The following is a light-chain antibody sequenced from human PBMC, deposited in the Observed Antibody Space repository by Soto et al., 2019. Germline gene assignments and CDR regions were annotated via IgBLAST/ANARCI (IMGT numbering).Light chain of an antibody. CDR3: SSYTSSSTQHV. CDR2: EVS. J-gene: IGLJ1*01. V-gene: IGLV2-14*01. Sequence: QSALTQPASVSGSPGQSITISCTGTSSDVGGYNYVSWYQQHPGKAPKLMLYEVSNRPSGVSNRFSGSKSGNTASLTISGLQAEDEADYYCSSYTSSSTQHVFGTGTKVTVL. CDR1: SSDVGGYNY.